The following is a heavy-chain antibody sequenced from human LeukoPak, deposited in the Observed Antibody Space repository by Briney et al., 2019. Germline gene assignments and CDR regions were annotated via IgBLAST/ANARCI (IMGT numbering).Heavy chain of an antibody. D-gene: IGHD4-17*01. Sequence: SETLSLTCTVSGGSISSSFYCWGWIRQPPGKGLEWIGSIYYSGSTYYAPSLKSRVTISMDTSKNQFSLRLSSVTAADMAVYYCAMQVGIYGDYNNWFDPWGQGARVTVSS. V-gene: IGHV4-39*01. CDR3: AMQVGIYGDYNNWFDP. CDR2: IYYSGST. CDR1: GGSISSSFYC. J-gene: IGHJ5*02.